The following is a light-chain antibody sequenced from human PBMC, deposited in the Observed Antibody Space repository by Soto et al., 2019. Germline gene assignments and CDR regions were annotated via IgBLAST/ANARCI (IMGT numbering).Light chain of an antibody. Sequence: QSVLTQPPSASGTPGQTVTISCSGSNFNIGDNTVNWYQQLPGTAPKLLIYSNDKRPSGVSDRLSGSKSGTSASLAITGLQSEDEADYFSAAWDDSLDGVLFGGGTKLTVL. CDR2: SND. CDR3: AAWDDSLDGVL. J-gene: IGLJ2*01. CDR1: NFNIGDNT. V-gene: IGLV1-44*01.